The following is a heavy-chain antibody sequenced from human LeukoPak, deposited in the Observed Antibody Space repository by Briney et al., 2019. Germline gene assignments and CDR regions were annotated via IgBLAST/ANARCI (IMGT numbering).Heavy chain of an antibody. CDR1: GFTFSSYW. V-gene: IGHV3-74*01. CDR2: INSDGSST. J-gene: IGHJ5*02. D-gene: IGHD3-3*01. Sequence: PGGSLRLSCAASGFTFSSYWMHWVRHAPGKGLVWVSRINSDGSSTSYADSVKGRFTISRDNAKNTLYLQMNSLRAEDTAVYYCARDGTVYYDFWSGDNWFDPWGQGTLVTVSS. CDR3: ARDGTVYYDFWSGDNWFDP.